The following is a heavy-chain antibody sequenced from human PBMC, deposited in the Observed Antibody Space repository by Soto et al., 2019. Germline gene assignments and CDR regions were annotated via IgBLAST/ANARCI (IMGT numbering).Heavy chain of an antibody. J-gene: IGHJ5*02. CDR3: ATDLRYCSSTSCYEHNWFDP. Sequence: ASVKGSWKVSGYTLTELSMHWVRQAPGKGLELMGGFDPEDGETIYAQKFQGRVTMTEDTSTDTAYMELSSLRSEDTAVYYCATDLRYCSSTSCYEHNWFDPWGQGTLVTVYS. V-gene: IGHV1-24*01. D-gene: IGHD2-2*01. CDR1: GYTLTELS. CDR2: FDPEDGET.